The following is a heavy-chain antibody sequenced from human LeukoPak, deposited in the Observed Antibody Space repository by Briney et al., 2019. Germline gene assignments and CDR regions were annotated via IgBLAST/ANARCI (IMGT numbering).Heavy chain of an antibody. CDR2: ISWNSGSI. J-gene: IGHJ4*02. Sequence: GGSLRLSCAASGFTFDDYAMHWVRQAPGKGLEWVSGISWNSGSIGYADSVKGRFTISRDNAKNSLYLQMNSLRAEDTALYYCAKDSYDSSGSFDYWGRGTLVTVSS. D-gene: IGHD3-22*01. CDR1: GFTFDDYA. CDR3: AKDSYDSSGSFDY. V-gene: IGHV3-9*01.